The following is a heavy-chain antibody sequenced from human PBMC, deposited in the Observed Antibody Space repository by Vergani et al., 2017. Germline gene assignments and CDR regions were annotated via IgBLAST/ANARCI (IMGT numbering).Heavy chain of an antibody. V-gene: IGHV3-33*06. CDR2: IWYDGSNK. CDR3: AKGGRYGDYIIDY. D-gene: IGHD4-17*01. CDR1: GFTFSSYG. Sequence: QVQLVESGGGVVQPGRSLRLSCAASGFTFSSYGMHWVRQAPGKGLEWVAVIWYDGSNKYYADSVKGRFTISRDNSKNTLYLQMNSLRAEDTAVYYCAKGGRYGDYIIDYWGQGTLVTVSS. J-gene: IGHJ4*02.